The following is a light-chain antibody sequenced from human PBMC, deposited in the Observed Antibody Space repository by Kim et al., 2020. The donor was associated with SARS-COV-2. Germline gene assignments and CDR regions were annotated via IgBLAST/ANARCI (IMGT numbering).Light chain of an antibody. V-gene: IGKV3-15*01. Sequence: SVSPGERATLSCRASQSVSSNLAWYQQKPGQAPRLLNYGASTRATGIPARFSGSGSGTEFTLTISSLQSEDFAVYYCQQYNNWLTFGGGTKVDIK. CDR2: GAS. CDR3: QQYNNWLT. CDR1: QSVSSN. J-gene: IGKJ4*01.